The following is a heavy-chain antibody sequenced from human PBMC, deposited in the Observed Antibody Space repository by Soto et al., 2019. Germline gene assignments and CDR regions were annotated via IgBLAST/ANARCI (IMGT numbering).Heavy chain of an antibody. CDR1: GFTFGNYG. CDR2: ISSSGSTI. V-gene: IGHV3-48*04. Sequence: GGSLRLSCGTSGFTFGNYGMGWVRQAPGKGLELVSYISSSGSTIYYADSVKGRFTISRDNAKNSLYLQMNSLRAEDTAVYYCARDLVGSGSFYYHGMDVWGQGTTVNVSS. J-gene: IGHJ6*02. D-gene: IGHD3-10*01. CDR3: ARDLVGSGSFYYHGMDV.